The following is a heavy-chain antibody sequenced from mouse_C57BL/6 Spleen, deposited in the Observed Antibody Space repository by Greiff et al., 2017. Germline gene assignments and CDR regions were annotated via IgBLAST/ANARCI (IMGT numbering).Heavy chain of an antibody. D-gene: IGHD2-1*01. Sequence: EVKLVESGGGLVKPGGSLKLSCAASGFTFSDYGMHWVRQAPEKGLEWVAYISGGSSTIYYADTVKGRFTISRDNAKNTLFLQMTSLRSEDTAMYYCASNYVAYWGQGTLVTVSA. CDR2: ISGGSSTI. V-gene: IGHV5-17*01. CDR3: ASNYVAY. J-gene: IGHJ3*01. CDR1: GFTFSDYG.